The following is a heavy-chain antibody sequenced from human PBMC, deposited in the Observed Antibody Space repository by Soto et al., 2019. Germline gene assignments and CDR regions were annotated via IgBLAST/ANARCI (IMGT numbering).Heavy chain of an antibody. CDR2: ISYDGSNK. CDR1: GFTFSSYA. D-gene: IGHD3-10*01. V-gene: IGHV3-30-3*01. Sequence: QVQLVESGGGVVQPGRSLRLSCAASGFTFSSYAMHWVRQAPGKGLEWVAVISYDGSNKYYADSVKGRFTISRDNSKNTLDLQMNSLRAEDTAVYYCARDLYYYGSGSYEFDYWGQGTLVTVSS. CDR3: ARDLYYYGSGSYEFDY. J-gene: IGHJ4*02.